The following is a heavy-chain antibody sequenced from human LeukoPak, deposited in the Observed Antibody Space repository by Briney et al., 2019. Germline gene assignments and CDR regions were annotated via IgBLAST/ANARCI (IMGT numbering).Heavy chain of an antibody. Sequence: SETLSLTCTVSDGSISIYYWSWIRQPPGKGLEWIGEINHSGSTNYNPSLKSRVTISVDTSKKQFSLKLSSVTAADTAVYYCVTYYFDSSGPKKNYWGQGTLVTVSS. CDR3: VTYYFDSSGPKKNY. J-gene: IGHJ4*02. CDR1: DGSISIYY. V-gene: IGHV4-34*01. CDR2: INHSGST. D-gene: IGHD3-22*01.